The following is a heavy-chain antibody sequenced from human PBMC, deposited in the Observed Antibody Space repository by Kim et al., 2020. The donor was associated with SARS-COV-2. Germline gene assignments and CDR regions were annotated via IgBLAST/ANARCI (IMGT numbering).Heavy chain of an antibody. CDR2: IWYDGSGK. CDR1: RFIFSSYG. J-gene: IGHJ6*02. Sequence: GGSLRLSCAASRFIFSSYGMHWVRQAPGKGLEWVAAIWYDGSGKYYSDSVKGRFTISRENSKNTLYLQMNSLRAEDTAVYYCAREDYGGNPDYFYGMDVWGQGTTVTVSS. V-gene: IGHV3-33*01. D-gene: IGHD4-17*01. CDR3: AREDYGGNPDYFYGMDV.